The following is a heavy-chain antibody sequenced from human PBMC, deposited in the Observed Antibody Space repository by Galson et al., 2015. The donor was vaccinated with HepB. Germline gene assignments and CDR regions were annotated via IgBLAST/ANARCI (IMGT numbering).Heavy chain of an antibody. CDR1: GYTFSSYP. CDR3: ARGALVVAVGATQNNWFDP. CDR2: ISPHNRHT. J-gene: IGHJ5*02. Sequence: SVKVSCKASGYTFSSYPITWVRQAPGQGLEWVGWISPHNRHTNYAQNFQGRVTMTTDTSTSTAYMELRSLRSDDTAVYYCARGALVVAVGATQNNWFDPWGRGTLVTVSS. V-gene: IGHV1-18*01. D-gene: IGHD2-15*01.